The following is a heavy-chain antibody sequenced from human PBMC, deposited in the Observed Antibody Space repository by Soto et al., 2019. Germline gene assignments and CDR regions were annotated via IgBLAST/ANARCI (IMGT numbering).Heavy chain of an antibody. Sequence: ASVKVSCKASGGTFSSYAISWVRQAPGQGLEWMGGIIPIFGTANYAQKFQGRVTITANESTSTAYMELSSLRSEDTAVYYCAIRYYDFWSGYYYYYGMDVWGQGTTVTVSS. D-gene: IGHD3-3*01. CDR1: GGTFSSYA. CDR2: IIPIFGTA. CDR3: AIRYYDFWSGYYYYYGMDV. J-gene: IGHJ6*02. V-gene: IGHV1-69*13.